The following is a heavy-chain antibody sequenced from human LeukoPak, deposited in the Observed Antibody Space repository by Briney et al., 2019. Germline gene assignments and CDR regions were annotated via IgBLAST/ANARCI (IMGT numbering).Heavy chain of an antibody. CDR2: IYYSGST. V-gene: IGHV4-39*01. CDR1: GGSISSSSYY. CDR3: XXXXDGYNIFDY. Sequence: TSSETLSLTCTVSGGSISSSSYYWGWIRQPPGKGLEWIGSIYYSGSTYYNPSLKSRVTISVDTSKNQFSLKLSSVTAADTAVYXXXXXXDGYNIFDYWGQGTLVTVSS. D-gene: IGHD5-24*01. J-gene: IGHJ4*02.